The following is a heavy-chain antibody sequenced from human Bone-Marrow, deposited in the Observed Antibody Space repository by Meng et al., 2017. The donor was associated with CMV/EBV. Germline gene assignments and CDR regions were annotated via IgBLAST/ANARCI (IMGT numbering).Heavy chain of an antibody. D-gene: IGHD2-21*02. CDR2: IYSGNTGT. CDR3: AKGVRGSVTAPDF. V-gene: IGHV3-23*03. J-gene: IGHJ4*02. CDR1: GFNFDDYD. Sequence: GESLKISCAVSGFNFDDYDMTWVRQAPGKGLEWVSVIYSGNTGTKYAESVRGRFTISRDTSTNTLYLQMNSLRADDTAVYYCAKGVRGSVTAPDFWGQGTLVTVSS.